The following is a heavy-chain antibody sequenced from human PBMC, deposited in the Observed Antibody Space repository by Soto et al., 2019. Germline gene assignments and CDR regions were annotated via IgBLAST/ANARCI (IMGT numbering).Heavy chain of an antibody. CDR3: AKVKTWTYLDF. Sequence: QTGGSLRLSCAASGFTFSNYAMTWVRQAPGKGLEWVSSISGSGDNTYYADSVKGRFTISRDNSKNTLYVQMNSLRAEDTAVYYCAKVKTWTYLDFWGQGSLVTVSS. CDR2: ISGSGDNT. CDR1: GFTFSNYA. V-gene: IGHV3-23*01. J-gene: IGHJ4*02. D-gene: IGHD5-12*01.